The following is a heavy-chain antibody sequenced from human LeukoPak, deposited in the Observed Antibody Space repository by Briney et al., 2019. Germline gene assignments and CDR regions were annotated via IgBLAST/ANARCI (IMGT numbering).Heavy chain of an antibody. CDR3: ARGVQLGGNWFDP. CDR1: GGTFSSYA. D-gene: IGHD2-2*01. Sequence: SVKVSCKASGGTFSSYAISWVRQAPGQGLEWMGGIIPIFGTANYAQKFQGRVTITADKSTSTAYMELSSLRSEDTAVYYCARGVQLGGNWFDPWGQGTLVTVSS. V-gene: IGHV1-69*06. J-gene: IGHJ5*02. CDR2: IIPIFGTA.